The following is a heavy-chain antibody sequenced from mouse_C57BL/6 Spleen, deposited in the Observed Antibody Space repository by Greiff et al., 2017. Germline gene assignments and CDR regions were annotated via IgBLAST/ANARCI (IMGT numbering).Heavy chain of an antibody. CDR2: ISNLAYSI. CDR3: ARHDDYYFDY. V-gene: IGHV5-15*01. Sequence: EVQLVESGGGLVQPGGSLKLSCAASGFTFSDYGMAWVRQAPRKGPEWVAFISNLAYSIYYADTVTGRFTISRENAKNTLYLEMSSLRSEDTAMYYCARHDDYYFDYWGQGTTLTVSS. D-gene: IGHD2-4*01. CDR1: GFTFSDYG. J-gene: IGHJ2*01.